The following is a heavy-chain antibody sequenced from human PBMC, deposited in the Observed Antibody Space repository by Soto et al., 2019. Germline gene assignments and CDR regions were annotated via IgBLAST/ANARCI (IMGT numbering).Heavy chain of an antibody. Sequence: GSLRLSCAASGFTFSSYAMSWVRQAPGKGLEWVSAISGSGGSTYYADSVKGRFTISRDNSKNTLYLQMNSLRAEDTAVYYCAKDRSAITIFGVARPQSDYWGQGTLVTVSS. D-gene: IGHD3-3*01. CDR3: AKDRSAITIFGVARPQSDY. V-gene: IGHV3-23*01. CDR2: ISGSGGST. J-gene: IGHJ4*02. CDR1: GFTFSSYA.